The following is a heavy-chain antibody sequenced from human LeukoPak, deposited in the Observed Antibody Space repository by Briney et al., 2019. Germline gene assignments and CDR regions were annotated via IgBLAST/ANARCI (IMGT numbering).Heavy chain of an antibody. Sequence: PSGTLSLTCAVSGGSISSSNWWSWVRQPPGKGLEWSGEIYHSGSTRYNPSLRSRVSISVDKSKTQFSLKLSSVTAADTAVYYCARNVVDGVEYWGQGTLVIVSS. CDR1: GGSISSSNW. J-gene: IGHJ4*02. CDR2: IYHSGST. CDR3: ARNVVDGVEY. V-gene: IGHV4-4*02. D-gene: IGHD1-1*01.